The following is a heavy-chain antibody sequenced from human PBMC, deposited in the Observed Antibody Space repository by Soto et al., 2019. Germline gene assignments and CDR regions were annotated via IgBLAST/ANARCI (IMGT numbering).Heavy chain of an antibody. CDR2: ISYSGNT. CDR3: AGLRGYAGSPIDY. D-gene: IGHD2-15*01. Sequence: SETLSLTCTVSGGSIISGYWSWIRQPPGKGLEWIGYISYSGNTNYNPSLKSRVTMSVDTPKNQFSLRLSSVTTADTAVYYCAGLRGYAGSPIDYWGQGALVTVSS. J-gene: IGHJ4*02. V-gene: IGHV4-59*01. CDR1: GGSIISGY.